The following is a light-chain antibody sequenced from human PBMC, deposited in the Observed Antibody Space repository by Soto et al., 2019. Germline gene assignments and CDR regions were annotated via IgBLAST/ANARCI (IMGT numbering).Light chain of an antibody. CDR2: EGS. Sequence: QSVLTQPASWSGSPGQSITISCTGTISDVGSYNLVSWHQQHPGKAPKLMIHEGSKRPSGVSNRFSGSKSGNTASLTISGLQAEDEADYYCCSYARSSTYVFGTGTKVTVL. CDR1: ISDVGSYNL. J-gene: IGLJ1*01. CDR3: CSYARSSTYV. V-gene: IGLV2-23*01.